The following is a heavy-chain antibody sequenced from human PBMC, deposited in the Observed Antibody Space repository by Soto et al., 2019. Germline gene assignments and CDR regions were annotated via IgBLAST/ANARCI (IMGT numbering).Heavy chain of an antibody. D-gene: IGHD2-15*01. CDR1: GFSVSYNY. CDR2: IHRAGST. V-gene: IGHV3-66*01. CDR3: ARVDGGKSG. J-gene: IGHJ4*02. Sequence: EVQLAESGGGLVQPGGSLRLSCAASGFSVSYNYMSWVRQAPGKGLEWVSVIHRAGSTYYADSVKGRFTISRDTSKNTVYLEMNSLRVDDTAVDYCARVDGGKSGWGQGTLVTVSP.